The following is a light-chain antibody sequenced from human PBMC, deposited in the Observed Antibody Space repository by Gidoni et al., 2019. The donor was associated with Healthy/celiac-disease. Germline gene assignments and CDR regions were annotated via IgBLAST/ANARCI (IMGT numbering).Light chain of an antibody. CDR2: GKN. V-gene: IGLV3-19*01. Sequence: SSELTQYPAVSVALGQTVRITCQGDSLRSYYASWYQQKTGQAPVLVIYGKNNRPSGIPDRFSGSSSGNTASLTITGAQAEDEADYYCNSRDSSGNHWVFGGGTKLTVL. CDR1: SLRSYY. J-gene: IGLJ3*02. CDR3: NSRDSSGNHWV.